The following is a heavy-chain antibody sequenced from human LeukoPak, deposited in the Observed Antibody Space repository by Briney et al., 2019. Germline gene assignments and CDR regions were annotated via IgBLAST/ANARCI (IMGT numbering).Heavy chain of an antibody. CDR2: INPSGGST. V-gene: IGHV1-46*01. CDR3: ARRRGEAVAGTSIFDY. CDR1: GYTFTSYY. D-gene: IGHD6-19*01. Sequence: GASVKVSCKASGYTFTSYYMHWVRQAPGQGLEWMGIINPSGGSTSYPQKFQGRVTMTRDTSTSTVYMELSSLRSEDTAVYYCARRRGEAVAGTSIFDYWGQGTLVTVSS. J-gene: IGHJ4*02.